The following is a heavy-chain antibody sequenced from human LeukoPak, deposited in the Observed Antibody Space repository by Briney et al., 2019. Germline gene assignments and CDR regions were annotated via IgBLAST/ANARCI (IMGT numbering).Heavy chain of an antibody. V-gene: IGHV4-59*12. D-gene: IGHD1-26*01. J-gene: IGHJ4*02. CDR2: IYYSGST. Sequence: SETLSLTCTVSGGSISSYYWSWIRQPPGKGLEWIGYIYYSGSTNYNPSLKSRVTISVDTSKNQFSLKLSSVTAADTAVYYCARGHYSGSYFFDYWGQGTLVTVSS. CDR1: GGSISSYY. CDR3: ARGHYSGSYFFDY.